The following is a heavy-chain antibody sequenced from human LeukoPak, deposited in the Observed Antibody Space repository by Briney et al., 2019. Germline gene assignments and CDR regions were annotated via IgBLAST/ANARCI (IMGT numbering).Heavy chain of an antibody. CDR3: ATYSNWVAGDV. Sequence: PGGSLRLSCAASGFTFGESWMNWVRQPPGKGLEWVAAIKDDGSEKYYVDSVRGRFTISRDNAKNSLYLQMNSLGVEDTAVYYCATYSNWVAGDVWGQGTTVYVSS. CDR2: IKDDGSEK. J-gene: IGHJ6*02. D-gene: IGHD2-21*01. CDR1: GFTFGESW. V-gene: IGHV3-7*01.